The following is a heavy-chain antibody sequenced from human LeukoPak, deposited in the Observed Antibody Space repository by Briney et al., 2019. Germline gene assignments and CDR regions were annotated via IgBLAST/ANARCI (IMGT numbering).Heavy chain of an antibody. J-gene: IGHJ4*02. V-gene: IGHV1-46*01. Sequence: ASVKVSCKASGYTFTNYYIHWVRQAPGQGLEWMGLINPGGDNTDYAQNFQGRVTITADKSTSTAYMELSSLRSEDTAVYYCARARNWNDRSAFDYWGQGTLVTVSS. CDR3: ARARNWNDRSAFDY. CDR2: INPGGDNT. CDR1: GYTFTNYY. D-gene: IGHD1-1*01.